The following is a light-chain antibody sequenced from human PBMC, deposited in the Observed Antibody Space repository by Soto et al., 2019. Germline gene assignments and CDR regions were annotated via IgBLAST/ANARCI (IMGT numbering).Light chain of an antibody. CDR2: DVT. CDR1: SSDVGGYNY. Sequence: QSVLTQPASVSGSPGQSINISCSGTSSDVGGYNYVSWYQQHPGKAPKLMIYDVTNRPSGISSRFSGSKSGNTASLTISGLQAEDEADYYCSLYTRSSTVVFGGGTQLTVL. V-gene: IGLV2-14*01. J-gene: IGLJ2*01. CDR3: SLYTRSSTVV.